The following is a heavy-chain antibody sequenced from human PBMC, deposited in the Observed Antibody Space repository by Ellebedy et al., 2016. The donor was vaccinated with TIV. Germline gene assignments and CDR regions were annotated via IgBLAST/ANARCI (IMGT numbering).Heavy chain of an antibody. V-gene: IGHV4-31*03. CDR3: ARDCAAPYVRAFDI. D-gene: IGHD6-6*01. J-gene: IGHJ3*02. Sequence: SETLSLTXTVSGGSISSGGYYWGWVRQHPGKGLEWIGYIYYSGSTYYNPSLKSRVTISIDTSENQFSLKLSSVTAADTAVYYCARDCAAPYVRAFDIWGQGTMVTVSS. CDR1: GGSISSGGYY. CDR2: IYYSGST.